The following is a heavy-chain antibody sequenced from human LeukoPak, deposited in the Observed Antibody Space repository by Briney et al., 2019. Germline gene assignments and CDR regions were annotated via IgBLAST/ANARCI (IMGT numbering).Heavy chain of an antibody. V-gene: IGHV3-49*04. CDR1: GFTFGDYA. CDR2: IRGKAYGGTT. Sequence: GGSLRLSCTASGFTFGDYAMSWVRQAPGKGLEWVGFIRGKAYGGTTEYAASVKGRFTISRDDSKSIAYLQMNSLKTEDTAVYYCTRGVNFDYWGQGTLVTVSS. CDR3: TRGVNFDY. J-gene: IGHJ4*02.